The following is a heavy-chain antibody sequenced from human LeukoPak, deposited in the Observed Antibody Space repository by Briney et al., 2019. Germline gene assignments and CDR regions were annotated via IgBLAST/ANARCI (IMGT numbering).Heavy chain of an antibody. V-gene: IGHV3-74*01. CDR2: IDIDGSST. J-gene: IGHJ5*02. CDR1: GFTFSSYW. CDR3: ARDRPPNWFDP. Sequence: PGGSLRLSCAASGFTFSSYWMHWVGQAPGKGLVWVSRIDIDGSSTTYADSVKGRFTISRDNAKNTLYLQMNNLRAEDTAVYYCARDRPPNWFDPWGQRTLVTVSS.